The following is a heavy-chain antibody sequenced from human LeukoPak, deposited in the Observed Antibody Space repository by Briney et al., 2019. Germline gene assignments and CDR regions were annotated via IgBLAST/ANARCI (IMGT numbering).Heavy chain of an antibody. Sequence: GASVNVSCKASVYTFTGYYMHWVRQAPGQGLEWMGWINPNSGGTNYAQKFQGRVTMTRDTSISTAYMELSRLRSDDTAVYYCARSGYSSGWYTFWGQGTLVTVSS. CDR3: ARSGYSSGWYTF. V-gene: IGHV1-2*02. D-gene: IGHD6-19*01. CDR2: INPNSGGT. CDR1: VYTFTGYY. J-gene: IGHJ4*02.